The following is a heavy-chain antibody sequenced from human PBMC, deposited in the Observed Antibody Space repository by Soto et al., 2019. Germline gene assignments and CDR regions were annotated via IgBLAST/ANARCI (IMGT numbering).Heavy chain of an antibody. J-gene: IGHJ4*02. CDR3: AKGRCSSTSCYIFDY. Sequence: QVQLVESGGGVVQPGRSLRLSCAASGFTFSSYGMHWVGQAPGKGLEWVAVISYDGSNKYYADSVKGRFTISKDNSKNTLYLQMNSLRAEDTAVYYCAKGRCSSTSCYIFDYWGQGTLVTVSS. CDR2: ISYDGSNK. D-gene: IGHD2-2*02. V-gene: IGHV3-30*18. CDR1: GFTFSSYG.